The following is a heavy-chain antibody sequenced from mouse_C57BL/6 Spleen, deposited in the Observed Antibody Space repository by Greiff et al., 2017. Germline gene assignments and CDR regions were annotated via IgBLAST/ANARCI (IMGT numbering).Heavy chain of an antibody. CDR1: GFTFSNYW. CDR3: TGGYYVWYYAMDY. J-gene: IGHJ4*01. CDR2: IRLKSDNYAT. V-gene: IGHV6-3*01. D-gene: IGHD2-3*01. Sequence: EVKVEESGGGLVQPGGSMKLSCVASGFTFSNYWMNWVRQSPEKGLEWVAQIRLKSDNYATHYAESVKGRFTISRDDSKSSVYLQMNNLRAEDTGIYYCTGGYYVWYYAMDYWGQGTLVTVSS.